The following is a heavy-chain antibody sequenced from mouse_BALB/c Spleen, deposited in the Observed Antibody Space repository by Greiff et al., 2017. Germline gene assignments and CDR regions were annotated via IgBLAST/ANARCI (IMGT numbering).Heavy chain of an antibody. Sequence: EVQRVESGGGLVQPGGSRKLSCAASGFPFSSFGMHWVRQAPEKGLEWVAYISSGSSTLYYADTVKGRFTISRDNPKNTLFLQMTSLRSEDTAMYYCAREGEPYAMDYWGQGTSVTVSS. J-gene: IGHJ4*01. V-gene: IGHV5-17*02. CDR2: ISSGSSTL. CDR3: AREGEPYAMDY. CDR1: GFPFSSFG.